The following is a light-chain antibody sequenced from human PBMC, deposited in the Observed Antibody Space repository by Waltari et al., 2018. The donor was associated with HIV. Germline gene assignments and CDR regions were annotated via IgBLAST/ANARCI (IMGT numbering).Light chain of an antibody. J-gene: IGLJ1*01. Sequence: QSALTQPASVSVSPGQSITISCSGTSSDVGSYNYVSWYQHHPGQAPKLMIYDVDNRLPGGSSRFSGSKSGNTASLTIAGLRAEDEADYYCGSYTSSSTYVFGTGTEVTVL. V-gene: IGLV2-14*03. CDR2: DVD. CDR3: GSYTSSSTYV. CDR1: SSDVGSYNY.